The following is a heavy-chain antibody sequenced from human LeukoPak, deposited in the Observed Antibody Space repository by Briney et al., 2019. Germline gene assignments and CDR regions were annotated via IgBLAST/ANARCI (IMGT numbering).Heavy chain of an antibody. CDR2: ISYDGSNK. V-gene: IGHV3-30-3*01. CDR3: ARDRIVYDSSGYPDY. CDR1: GFTFSSYA. J-gene: IGHJ4*02. Sequence: PGGSLRLSCAASGFTFSSYAMHWVRQAPGKGLEWVAVISYDGSNKYYADSVKGRFTISRDNSKNTLYLQMNSLRAEDTAVYYCARDRIVYDSSGYPDYWGQGTLVTVSS. D-gene: IGHD3-22*01.